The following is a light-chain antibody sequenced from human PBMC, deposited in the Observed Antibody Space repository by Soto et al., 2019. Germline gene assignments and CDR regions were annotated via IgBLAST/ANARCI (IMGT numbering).Light chain of an antibody. CDR2: EVT. CDR3: SSYADSNSYV. J-gene: IGLJ1*01. Sequence: QSALTQPPSASGSPGQSVTISCTGTSSDVGGYNVYWYQQHPGKAPKLMIYEVTKRPSGVPDRFSGSKSGNTASLTVYGLQAEDEADYYCSSYADSNSYVFGTGTKLTVL. V-gene: IGLV2-8*01. CDR1: SSDVGGYN.